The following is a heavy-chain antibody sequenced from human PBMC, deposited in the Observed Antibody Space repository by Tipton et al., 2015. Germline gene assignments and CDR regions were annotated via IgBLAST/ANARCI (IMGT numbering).Heavy chain of an antibody. CDR3: AMGATTTVDY. CDR2: IYYTGST. Sequence: LRLSCTVSGGSISSGGYYWSWIRQHPGKGLDWIGYIYYTGSTYYNPSLKSRVTISLDTSKNQFSLKLRSVTAADTAVYFCAMGATTTVDYWGLGTLVTVSS. V-gene: IGHV4-61*08. D-gene: IGHD1-26*01. CDR1: GGSISSGGYY. J-gene: IGHJ4*02.